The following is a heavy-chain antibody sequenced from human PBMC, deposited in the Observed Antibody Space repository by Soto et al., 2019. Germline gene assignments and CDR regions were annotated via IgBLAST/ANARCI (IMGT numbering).Heavy chain of an antibody. J-gene: IGHJ6*02. V-gene: IGHV1-18*01. CDR2: ISAYNGDT. D-gene: IGHD2-2*01. CDR3: AREDDPLTDIVVVPAAMQDYYYGMDV. Sequence: ASXKVSCKASGDTFSTYTITWVRQAPGQGLEWMGWISAYNGDTDYAQKLQGRVTMTTDTSTSTAYMELRSLRSDDTAVYYCAREDDPLTDIVVVPAAMQDYYYGMDVWGQGTTVTVSS. CDR1: GDTFSTYT.